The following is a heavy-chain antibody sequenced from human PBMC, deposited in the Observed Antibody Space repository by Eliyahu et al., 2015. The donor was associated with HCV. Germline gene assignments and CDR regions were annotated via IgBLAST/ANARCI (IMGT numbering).Heavy chain of an antibody. Sequence: QVQLQQWGAGLLKPSETLSLTCAVYGXSFSGYYWXWIRQPPGKGXEWIGEINHSGSTNYNPSLKSRVIISVDTSKNQFSLKLNSVTAADTAVYYCARTYGSGSFNWFDPWGQGTLVTVSS. D-gene: IGHD3-10*01. CDR2: INHSGST. J-gene: IGHJ5*02. V-gene: IGHV4-34*02. CDR3: ARTYGSGSFNWFDP. CDR1: GXSFSGYY.